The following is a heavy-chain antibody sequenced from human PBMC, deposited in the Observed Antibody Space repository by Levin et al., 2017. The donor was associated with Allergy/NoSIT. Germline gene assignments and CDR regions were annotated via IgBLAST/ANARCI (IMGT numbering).Heavy chain of an antibody. CDR1: GGTFSSDT. CDR3: ARLIGYSNGPEVFGMDV. D-gene: IGHD3-9*01. CDR2: ISPIVSRT. J-gene: IGHJ6*02. V-gene: IGHV1-69*02. Sequence: GASVKVSCKASGGTFSSDTIYWVRQAPGQGLEWMGRISPIVSRTNYAQKFKGRLTISADTSTTIAYMELSSLRSEDTAVYYCARLIGYSNGPEVFGMDVWGQGTTVTVSS.